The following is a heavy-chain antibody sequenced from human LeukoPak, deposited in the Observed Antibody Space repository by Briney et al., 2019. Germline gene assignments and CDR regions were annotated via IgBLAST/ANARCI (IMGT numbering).Heavy chain of an antibody. D-gene: IGHD2-8*01. J-gene: IGHJ4*02. V-gene: IGHV4-38-2*02. CDR2: FFQVGSP. Sequence: SETLSLTSTVSGYSISSGYYWAWIRQPPGKGLDWIGRFFQVGSPYYNPSLKSRVTISVDTSKNQFSLKLSSVTAADTAVYYCARCLTYCTNGVCYTGFDYWGQGTLVTVSS. CDR1: GYSISSGYY. CDR3: ARCLTYCTNGVCYTGFDY.